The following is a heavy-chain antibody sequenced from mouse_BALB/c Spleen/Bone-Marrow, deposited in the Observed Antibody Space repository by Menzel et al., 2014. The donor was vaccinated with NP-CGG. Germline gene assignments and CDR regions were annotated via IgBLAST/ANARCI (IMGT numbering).Heavy chain of an antibody. CDR2: ISSGSSTI. V-gene: IGHV5-17*02. CDR3: TRGGNWDDFDV. Sequence: EVMLVESGGGLVQPGGSRRLSCAASGFTFSSFGMHWVRQAPEKGLEWVAYISSGSSTIFYVHTVKGRFTISRDNPKNTLFLQMTSLRSEDTAMYYCTRGGNWDDFDVWGAGTTVTVSS. D-gene: IGHD4-1*01. CDR1: GFTFSSFG. J-gene: IGHJ1*01.